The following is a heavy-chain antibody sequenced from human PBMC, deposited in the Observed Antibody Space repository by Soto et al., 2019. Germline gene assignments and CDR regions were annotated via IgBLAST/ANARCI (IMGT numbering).Heavy chain of an antibody. CDR1: GFTFSSYW. J-gene: IGHJ5*02. D-gene: IGHD3-3*01. V-gene: IGHV3-7*03. CDR2: IKQDGSEK. CDR3: ARDGAPTYYDFWSGYSNWFDP. Sequence: HPGGSLRLSCAASGFTFSSYWMSWVRQAPGKGLEWVANIKQDGSEKYYVDSVKGRFTISRDNAKNSLYLQMNSLRAEDTAVYYCARDGAPTYYDFWSGYSNWFDPWGQGTLVTVSS.